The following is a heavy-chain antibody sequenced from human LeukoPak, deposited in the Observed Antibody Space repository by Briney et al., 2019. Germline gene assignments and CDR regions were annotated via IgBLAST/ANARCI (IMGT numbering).Heavy chain of an antibody. J-gene: IGHJ4*02. V-gene: IGHV6-1*01. CDR2: TYYRSQWYK. CDR1: RDSLSSNSAA. Sequence: SQSLSLTCAISRDSLSSNSAAWKWIRQSPSRGLEWLGRTYYRSQWYKDYALSVKSRITINPDTSKNQFSLQLNSVTPEDTAVYYCARERSDSFDYWGQGTLVTVSS. D-gene: IGHD3-3*01. CDR3: ARERSDSFDY.